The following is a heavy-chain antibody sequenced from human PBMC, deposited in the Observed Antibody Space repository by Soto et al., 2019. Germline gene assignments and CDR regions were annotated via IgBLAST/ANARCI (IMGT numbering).Heavy chain of an antibody. CDR3: ARVDYYYDSSGYLRLYGMDV. CDR2: IYYSGST. V-gene: IGHV4-61*01. D-gene: IGHD3-22*01. J-gene: IGHJ6*02. CDR1: GGSVSSGSYY. Sequence: SETLSPTCTVSGGSVSSGSYYWSWIRQPPGKGLEWIGYIYYSGSTNYNPSLKSRVTISVDTSKNQFSLKLSSVTAADTAVYYCARVDYYYDSSGYLRLYGMDVWGQGNTVTVSS.